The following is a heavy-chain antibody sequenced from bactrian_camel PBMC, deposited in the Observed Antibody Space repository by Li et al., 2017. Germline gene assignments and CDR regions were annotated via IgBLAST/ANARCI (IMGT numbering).Heavy chain of an antibody. J-gene: IGHJ4*01. V-gene: IGHV3S55*01. CDR3: AAVTGCSLTPWLRDPGNKSGPMN. CDR1: GNTHDTYC. CDR2: IDMDGKT. Sequence: HVQLVESGGGSVQAGGSLRLSCTASGNTHDTYCMGWFRQAPGKEREGVAAIDMDGKTSYTDPVKGRFTISKDNAANTLHLLMNSLEPEDTAMYYCAAVTGCSLTPWLRDPGNKSGPMNWGQGTQVTVS. D-gene: IGHD3*01.